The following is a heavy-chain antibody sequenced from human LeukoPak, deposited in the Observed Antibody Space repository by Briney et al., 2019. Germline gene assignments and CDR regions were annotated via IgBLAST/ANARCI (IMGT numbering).Heavy chain of an antibody. V-gene: IGHV4-59*12. CDR3: ARYANSPYYYYAMDV. CDR2: IYYSGST. D-gene: IGHD4/OR15-4a*01. J-gene: IGHJ6*02. Sequence: SETLSLTCTVSGGSIIGYYLSWVRQPPGKGLEWIGSIYYSGSTNYNPSLKSRVTISVETSKNQFSLKLSSVTAADTAVYYCARYANSPYYYYAMDVWGQGTTVTVSS. CDR1: GGSIIGYY.